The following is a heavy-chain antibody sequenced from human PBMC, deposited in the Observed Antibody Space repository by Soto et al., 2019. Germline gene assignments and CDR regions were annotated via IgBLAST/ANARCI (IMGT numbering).Heavy chain of an antibody. Sequence: QVQLVQSGAEVKKPGSSVKVSCKASGGTFSSYAISWVRQAPGQGLEWMGGIIPIFGTANYAQKFQGRVTITADESTSPGYVELSSLRSEDTAVYYCARGEVGAAAGAPGYWGQGTVGTVSS. V-gene: IGHV1-69*12. D-gene: IGHD6-13*01. CDR1: GGTFSSYA. CDR2: IIPIFGTA. CDR3: ARGEVGAAAGAPGY. J-gene: IGHJ4*02.